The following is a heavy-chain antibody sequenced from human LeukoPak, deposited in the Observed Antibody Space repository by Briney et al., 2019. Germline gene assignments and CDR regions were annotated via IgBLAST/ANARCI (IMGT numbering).Heavy chain of an antibody. D-gene: IGHD3-22*01. CDR2: ISPTSAYI. CDR3: ARTIYYYESTSYFSDAFDV. Sequence: GGSLRLSCAATGFTLSGHSMNWVRQAPGKGLDWVSSISPTSAYIYYQDSVKGRFTISRDDAKNPLYLEMDSLRAEDTAVYYCARTIYYYESTSYFSDAFDVWGQGTMVTVSS. V-gene: IGHV3-21*01. J-gene: IGHJ3*01. CDR1: GFTLSGHS.